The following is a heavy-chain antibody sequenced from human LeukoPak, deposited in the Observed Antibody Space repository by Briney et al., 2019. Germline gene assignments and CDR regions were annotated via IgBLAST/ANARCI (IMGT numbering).Heavy chain of an antibody. CDR1: GYTFTGYY. V-gene: IGHV1-2*02. CDR2: INPNSGGT. J-gene: IGHJ4*02. D-gene: IGHD3-22*01. CDR3: ARDYYDNSGYYDY. Sequence: ASVKVSCEASGYTFTGYYMHWVRQAPGQGLEWMGWINPNSGGTNYAQKFQGRVTMTRDTSISTAYMELSRLRSDDTAVYYCARDYYDNSGYYDYWGQGTLVTVSS.